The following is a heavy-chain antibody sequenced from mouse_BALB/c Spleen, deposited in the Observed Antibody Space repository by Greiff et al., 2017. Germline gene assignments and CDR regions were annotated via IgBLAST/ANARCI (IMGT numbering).Heavy chain of an antibody. V-gene: IGHV5-9-3*01. CDR1: GFTFSSYA. CDR2: ISSGGSYT. J-gene: IGHJ1*01. D-gene: IGHD1-1*01. Sequence: EVMLVESGGGLVKPGGSLKLSCAASGFTFSSYAMSWVRQTPEKRLEWVATISSGGSYTYYPDSVKGRFTISRDNAKNTLYLQMSSLRSEDTAMYYCARHKDYYGSSYWYFDVWGAGTTVTVSS. CDR3: ARHKDYYGSSYWYFDV.